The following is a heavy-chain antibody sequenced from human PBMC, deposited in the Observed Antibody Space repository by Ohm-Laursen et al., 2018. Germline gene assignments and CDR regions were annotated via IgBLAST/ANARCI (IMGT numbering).Heavy chain of an antibody. CDR3: ARNHFDY. CDR2: ISYDGSNK. V-gene: IGHV3-30*03. Sequence: SLRLSCTAFGFTFSSYGMHWVRQAPGKGLEWVAVISYDGSNKYYADSVKGRFTISRDNSKNTLYLQMNSLRAEDTAVYYCARNHFDYWGQGTLASVSS. CDR1: GFTFSSYG. J-gene: IGHJ4*02.